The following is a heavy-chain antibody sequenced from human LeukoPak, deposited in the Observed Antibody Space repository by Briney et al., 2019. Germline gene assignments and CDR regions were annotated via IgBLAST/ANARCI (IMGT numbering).Heavy chain of an antibody. V-gene: IGHV4-59*01. CDR1: GGSISTYY. CDR2: IYYSGST. CDR3: ARGYGYLDV. Sequence: PSETLSLTCTVSGGSISTYYWSWIRQPPGKGLEWIGYIYYSGSTNYNPSLKSRVTISVDTSKNQFSLKLSSVTAADTAVYYCARGYGYLDVWGQGTTVTVSS. D-gene: IGHD5-18*01. J-gene: IGHJ6*02.